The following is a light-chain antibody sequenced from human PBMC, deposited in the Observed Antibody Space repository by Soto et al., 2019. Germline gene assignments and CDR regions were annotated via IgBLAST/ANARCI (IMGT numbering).Light chain of an antibody. J-gene: IGLJ2*01. CDR3: SSYTSSSTVWV. CDR2: DVS. V-gene: IGLV2-14*01. Sequence: QSVLNQPSSVSGSPGQSIPIPRPVNNSDVGGYNYVSWYQQHPGKAPKLMIYDVSNRPSGVSNRFSGSKSGNTASLTISGLQAEDEADYYCSSYTSSSTVWVFGGGTKVTVL. CDR1: NSDVGGYNY.